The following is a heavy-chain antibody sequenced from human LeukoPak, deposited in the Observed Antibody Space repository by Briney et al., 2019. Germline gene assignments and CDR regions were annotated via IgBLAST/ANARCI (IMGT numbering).Heavy chain of an antibody. Sequence: ASVKVSCKASGYTFTSYDINWVRQATGQGLEWMGWMNPNSGNTGYAQKFQGRVTMTRNTSISTAYMELSSLRSEDTAVYYCARVPPQFLTGYYPELGYWGQGTLVTVSS. D-gene: IGHD3-9*01. J-gene: IGHJ4*02. CDR1: GYTFTSYD. CDR3: ARVPPQFLTGYYPELGY. V-gene: IGHV1-8*01. CDR2: MNPNSGNT.